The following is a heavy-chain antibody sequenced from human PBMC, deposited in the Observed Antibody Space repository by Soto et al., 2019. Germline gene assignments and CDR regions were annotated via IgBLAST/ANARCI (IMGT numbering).Heavy chain of an antibody. CDR3: TRAAWFPYLSFY. J-gene: IGHJ4*02. CDR1: GFTFSRFE. V-gene: IGHV3-48*03. CDR2: ISSSGSTA. Sequence: GSLRLSCAASGFTFSRFELHWVRQAPGKGLEWISYISSSGSTAYYASSVEGRFTISRDNANNSVYLQMDSLRAEDTALYYCTRAAWFPYLSFYWGQGALVTVSS. D-gene: IGHD3-10*01.